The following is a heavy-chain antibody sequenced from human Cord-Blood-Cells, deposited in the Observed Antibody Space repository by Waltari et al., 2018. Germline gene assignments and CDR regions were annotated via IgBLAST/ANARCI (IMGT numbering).Heavy chain of an antibody. CDR3: ARDLPMYYGSGSYYNEGAFDI. J-gene: IGHJ3*02. V-gene: IGHV4-30-4*08. CDR2: IYYSGST. Sequence: QVQLQESGPGLVKPSQTLSLTCTVSGGSISSGDYYWSWIRQPPGKGLEWIGYIYYSGSTYHNPSRKIRVTISVDTSKNQFSLKLSSVTAADTAVYYCARDLPMYYGSGSYYNEGAFDIWGQGTMVTVSS. CDR1: GGSISSGDYY. D-gene: IGHD3-10*01.